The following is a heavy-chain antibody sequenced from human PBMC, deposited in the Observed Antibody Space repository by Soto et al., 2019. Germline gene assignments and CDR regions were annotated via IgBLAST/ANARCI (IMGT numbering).Heavy chain of an antibody. CDR2: IWYDGSNK. CDR1: GFTFSSYG. V-gene: IGHV3-33*01. Sequence: GGSLRLSCAASGFTFSSYGMHCVRQAPGKGLEWVAVIWYDGSNKYYADSVKGRFTISRDNSKNTLYLQMNSLRAEDTAVYYCAREGTINPAFDYWGQGTLVTVSS. CDR3: AREGTINPAFDY. D-gene: IGHD3-9*01. J-gene: IGHJ4*02.